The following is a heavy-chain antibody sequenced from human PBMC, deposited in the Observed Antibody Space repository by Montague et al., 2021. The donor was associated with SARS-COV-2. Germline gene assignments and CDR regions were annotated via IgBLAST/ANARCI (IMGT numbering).Heavy chain of an antibody. Sequence: SLRLSCAASGFTFSSYGMHWVRQAPGKGLEWVAVIWYDGSNKYYXDSVKGRLTISRDNSKNTLYLQMNSLRAEDTAVYYCARDEDRGYNWNAHGMDVWGQGTTVTVSS. CDR2: IWYDGSNK. V-gene: IGHV3-33*01. D-gene: IGHD1-1*01. CDR1: GFTFSSYG. CDR3: ARDEDRGYNWNAHGMDV. J-gene: IGHJ6*02.